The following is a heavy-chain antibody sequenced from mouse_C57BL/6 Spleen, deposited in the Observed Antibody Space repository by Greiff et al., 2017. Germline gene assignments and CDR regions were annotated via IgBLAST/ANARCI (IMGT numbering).Heavy chain of an antibody. CDR3: ARKDGSSYWYFDV. V-gene: IGHV1-72*01. CDR1: GYTFTSYW. J-gene: IGHJ1*03. CDR2: IDPNSGGT. D-gene: IGHD1-1*01. Sequence: QVQLQQPGAELVKPGASVKLSCKASGYTFTSYWMHWVKQRPGRGLEWIGRIDPNSGGTKYNEKFKSKATLTVDKPSSPAYMQLSSLTSEDSAVYYCARKDGSSYWYFDVWGTGTTVTVSS.